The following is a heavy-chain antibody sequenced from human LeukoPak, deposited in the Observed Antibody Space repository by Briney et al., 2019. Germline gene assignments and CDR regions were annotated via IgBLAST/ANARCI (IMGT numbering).Heavy chain of an antibody. CDR3: ARDEAAGNWFDP. V-gene: IGHV1-46*01. Sequence: VASVKVSCKASGYTFTSYYMHWVRQAPGQGLEWMGIINPSGGSTSYAQKFQGRVAMTRDTSTSTVYMELSSLRSEDTAVYYCARDEAAGNWFDPWGQGTLVTVSS. CDR2: INPSGGST. D-gene: IGHD6-13*01. CDR1: GYTFTSYY. J-gene: IGHJ5*02.